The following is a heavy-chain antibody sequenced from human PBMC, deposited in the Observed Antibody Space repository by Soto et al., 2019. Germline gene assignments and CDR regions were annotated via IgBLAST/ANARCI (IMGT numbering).Heavy chain of an antibody. CDR1: GGTLSSYA. CDR3: ASRGLDVYYYGMDV. D-gene: IGHD6-19*01. J-gene: IGHJ6*02. Sequence: QVQLVQSGAEVKKPGSSVKVACKDSGGTLSSYAISWVRQAPGHGLEWMGGLIPIFGTANYAQKFQGRVTITEDDSTSPAYLALSSLRSEDTAVYYCASRGLDVYYYGMDVCGQGTTVTFSS. V-gene: IGHV1-69*12. CDR2: LIPIFGTA.